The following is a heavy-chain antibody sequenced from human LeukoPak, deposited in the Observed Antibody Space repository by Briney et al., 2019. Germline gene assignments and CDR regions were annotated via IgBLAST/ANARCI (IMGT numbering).Heavy chain of an antibody. CDR2: INPNSGGT. V-gene: IGHV1-2*02. J-gene: IGHJ4*02. Sequence: GASVTVSCTASGYTFTGYYMHWVRQAPGQGLEWMGWINPNSGGTNYAQKFQGRVTMTRDTSFTAAYMELTRLRSDDTAVYYCARGPLDYDSSGYFDYWGQGTLVTVSS. CDR3: ARGPLDYDSSGYFDY. CDR1: GYTFTGYY. D-gene: IGHD3-22*01.